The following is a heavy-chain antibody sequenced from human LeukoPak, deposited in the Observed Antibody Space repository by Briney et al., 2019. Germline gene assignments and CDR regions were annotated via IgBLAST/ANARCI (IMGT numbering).Heavy chain of an antibody. D-gene: IGHD1-26*01. CDR3: AKDIEGGATSSFDY. Sequence: GGSLRLSCAASGFTLSSYWMHWVRQAPGKGLVWVSRINSDGSSTSYADSVKGRFTISRDNAKNSLYLQMNSLRAEDTALYYCAKDIEGGATSSFDYWGQGTLVTVSS. CDR2: INSDGSST. J-gene: IGHJ4*02. V-gene: IGHV3-74*01. CDR1: GFTLSSYW.